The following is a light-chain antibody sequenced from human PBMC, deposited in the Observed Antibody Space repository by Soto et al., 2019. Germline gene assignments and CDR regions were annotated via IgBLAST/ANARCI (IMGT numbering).Light chain of an antibody. CDR1: QTVLYSSNKQNY. CDR3: QQYYSIPYT. V-gene: IGKV4-1*01. Sequence: DIVMTQSPDSLAVSLGERATINCKSSQTVLYSSNKQNYLAWYQQKPGQPPKLLVYWASTRESGVPDRFSGSGSGTDFTLTISSLQAEDVAVYYCQQYYSIPYTFGQGTKLEIK. J-gene: IGKJ2*01. CDR2: WAS.